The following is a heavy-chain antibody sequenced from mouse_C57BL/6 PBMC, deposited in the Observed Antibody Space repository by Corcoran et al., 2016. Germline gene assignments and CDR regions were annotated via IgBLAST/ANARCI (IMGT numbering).Heavy chain of an antibody. CDR1: GFNIKDYY. CDR2: IDPEDGDT. D-gene: IGHD1-1*01. Sequence: EVQLQQSGAELVRPGASVKLSCTASGFNIKDYYMHWVKQRPEQGLEWIGRIDPEDGDTEYAPKFQGKATMTADTSSNTAYLQLSSLTSEDTAVYYCTLLLRSSYGGFAYWGQGTLVTVSA. CDR3: TLLLRSSYGGFAY. J-gene: IGHJ3*01. V-gene: IGHV14-1*01.